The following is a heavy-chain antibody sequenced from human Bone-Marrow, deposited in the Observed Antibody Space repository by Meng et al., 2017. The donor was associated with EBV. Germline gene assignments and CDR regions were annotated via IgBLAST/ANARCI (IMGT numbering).Heavy chain of an antibody. V-gene: IGHV4-34*01. Sequence: QVQLPQWGAGLLRPSGTLSLTCAVYGGSFSGYYWSWIRQPPGKGLEWIGEINHSGSTNYNPSLKSRVTISVDTSKNQFSLKLSSVTAADTAVYYCARGRGYSSPNFDYWGQGTLVTVSS. CDR2: INHSGST. J-gene: IGHJ4*02. D-gene: IGHD6-13*01. CDR1: GGSFSGYY. CDR3: ARGRGYSSPNFDY.